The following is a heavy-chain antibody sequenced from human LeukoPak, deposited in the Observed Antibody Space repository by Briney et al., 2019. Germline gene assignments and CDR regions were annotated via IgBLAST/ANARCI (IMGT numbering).Heavy chain of an antibody. CDR2: INHSGST. CDR1: GGSFSEYY. Sequence: PSETLSLTCAVYGGSFSEYYWHWIRQPPGKGLEWIGEINHSGSTNYNPSLKSRVTISVDTSKKQFSLKLSSVTAADTAVYYCARGIWGSLGGAPAARYYYYYMDVWGKGTTVTVSS. D-gene: IGHD2-2*01. V-gene: IGHV4-34*01. CDR3: ARGIWGSLGGAPAARYYYYYMDV. J-gene: IGHJ6*03.